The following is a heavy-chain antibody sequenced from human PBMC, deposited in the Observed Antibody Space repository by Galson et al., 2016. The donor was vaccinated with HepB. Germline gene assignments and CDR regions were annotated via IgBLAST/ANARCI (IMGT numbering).Heavy chain of an antibody. Sequence: SVKVSCKASGYTFTRYAIHWVRQAPGQRLEWMGWINAGNGNRKCSQRFQGRVTITRDTSASIAYMELSRLRSEDTAVYYCTSRVERRQSSGWDYWGQGTLVTVSS. V-gene: IGHV1-3*01. CDR1: GYTFTRYA. D-gene: IGHD6-19*01. J-gene: IGHJ4*02. CDR2: INAGNGNR. CDR3: TSRVERRQSSGWDY.